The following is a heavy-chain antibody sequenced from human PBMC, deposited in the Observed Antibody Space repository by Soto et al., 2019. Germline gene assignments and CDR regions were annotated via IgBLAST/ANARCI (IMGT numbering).Heavy chain of an antibody. CDR2: TYYSGSA. D-gene: IGHD3-10*01. V-gene: IGHV4-61*01. J-gene: IGHJ6*02. CDR3: ARGVGFGYYYYHMDL. CDR1: GDSVTSASDY. Sequence: PSETLSLTCTVSGDSVTSASDYWSWIRQPPGKGLEWIGYTYYSGSADYNPSLGSRVTISIDTSKNQFSLKLTSVTAADTAVYYCARGVGFGYYYYHMDLWGQGTTVTVSS.